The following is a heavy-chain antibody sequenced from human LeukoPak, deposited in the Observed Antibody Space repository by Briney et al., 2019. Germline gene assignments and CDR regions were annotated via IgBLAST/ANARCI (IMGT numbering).Heavy chain of an antibody. V-gene: IGHV3-33*01. CDR1: GFTFSSYG. Sequence: GGSLRLSCAASGFTFSSYGMHWVRQAPGKGLEWVAVIWYDGSNKYYADSVKGRFTISRDNSKNTLYLQMNSLRAGDTAVYYCARSAPYCGGDCYVDYWGQGTLVTVSS. J-gene: IGHJ4*02. CDR2: IWYDGSNK. CDR3: ARSAPYCGGDCYVDY. D-gene: IGHD2-21*02.